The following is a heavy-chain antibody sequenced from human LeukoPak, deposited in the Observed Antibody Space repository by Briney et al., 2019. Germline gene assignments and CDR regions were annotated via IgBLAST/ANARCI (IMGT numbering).Heavy chain of an antibody. CDR2: FDPADGDT. CDR1: GYTLTERS. V-gene: IGHV1-24*01. J-gene: IGHJ4*02. Sequence: ASVKVSCKVSGYTLTERSMHWVRQSPGKGLEWVGGFDPADGDTVYAQHLEGRVTMTLDTSTDTAYVELSGLRSEDTAVYYCATSRDLFNFDYWGQGTLVIVSS. CDR3: ATSRDLFNFDY. D-gene: IGHD3-10*01.